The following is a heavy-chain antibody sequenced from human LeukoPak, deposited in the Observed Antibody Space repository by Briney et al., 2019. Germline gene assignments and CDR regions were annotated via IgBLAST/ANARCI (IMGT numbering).Heavy chain of an antibody. V-gene: IGHV3-33*08. CDR3: ARDGKAAMVNY. J-gene: IGHJ4*02. CDR1: GFAFSSYD. CDR2: IWYDGSNK. D-gene: IGHD5-18*01. Sequence: GGSLRLSCAASGFAFSSYDTHWVRQAPGKGLEWVAVIWYDGSNKYYADSVKGRFTISRDNSKNTLYLQMNSLRAEDTAVYYCARDGKAAMVNYWGQGTLVTVSS.